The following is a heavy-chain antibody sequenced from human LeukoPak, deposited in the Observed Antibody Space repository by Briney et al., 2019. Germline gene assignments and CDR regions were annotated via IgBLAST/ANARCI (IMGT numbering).Heavy chain of an antibody. J-gene: IGHJ6*02. D-gene: IGHD4-11*01. Sequence: SVTVSCKASGGTFSSYAISWVRQAPGQGLEWMGGIIPIFGTANYAQKFQGRVTITADESTSTAYMELSSLRSEDTAVYYCARSNGGYYGMDVWGQGTTVTVSS. CDR2: IIPIFGTA. CDR3: ARSNGGYYGMDV. CDR1: GGTFSSYA. V-gene: IGHV1-69*01.